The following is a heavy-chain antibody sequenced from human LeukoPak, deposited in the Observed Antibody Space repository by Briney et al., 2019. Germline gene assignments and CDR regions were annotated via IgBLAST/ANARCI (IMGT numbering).Heavy chain of an antibody. V-gene: IGHV1-69-2*01. CDR3: AEGGYYYDSTAFDY. Sequence: GASVKVSCKTSGYTFTDYYMHRVQQAPGKGLEWMGRVHPEDGETIYAEKFQGRVTITADTSTDTTYMELSSLRYEDTAVYYCAEGGYYYDSTAFDYWGQGTLVTVSS. CDR2: VHPEDGET. J-gene: IGHJ4*02. CDR1: GYTFTDYY. D-gene: IGHD3-22*01.